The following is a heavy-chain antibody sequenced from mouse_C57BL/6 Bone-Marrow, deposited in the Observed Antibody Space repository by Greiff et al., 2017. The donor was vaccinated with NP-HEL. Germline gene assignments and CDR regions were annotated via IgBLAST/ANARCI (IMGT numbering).Heavy chain of an antibody. Sequence: VQLQQSGAELVRPGASVKLSCTASGFNIKDYYMHWVKQRPEQGLEWIGRIDPEDGDTEYAPKFQGEATMTADTSYNTAYLQLSSLTSENTAVYYCTTGGSSRAYWGQGTLVTVSA. CDR3: TTGGSSRAY. CDR1: GFNIKDYY. J-gene: IGHJ3*01. CDR2: IDPEDGDT. V-gene: IGHV14-1*01. D-gene: IGHD1-1*01.